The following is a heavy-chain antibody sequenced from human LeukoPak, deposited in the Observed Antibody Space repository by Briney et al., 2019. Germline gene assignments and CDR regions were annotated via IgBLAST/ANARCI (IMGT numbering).Heavy chain of an antibody. J-gene: IGHJ4*02. CDR2: IGNSAGST. Sequence: GGSLRLSCAASGFTFSTSAMTWVRQSPGKGLEWVSGIGNSAGSTYYADSVKGRFTISRDNSKNTLYLQMNSLRDEDTAVYYCAKVGRADDYYFGYSGQGTLVTVSS. V-gene: IGHV3-23*01. CDR1: GFTFSTSA. CDR3: AKVGRADDYYFGY. D-gene: IGHD3-3*01.